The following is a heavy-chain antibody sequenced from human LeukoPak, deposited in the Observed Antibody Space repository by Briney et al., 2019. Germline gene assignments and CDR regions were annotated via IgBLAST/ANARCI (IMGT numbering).Heavy chain of an antibody. CDR3: AREFRDTAMAY. CDR2: ISYDGSNK. Sequence: GRSLRLSCEASGFTFSSYGMHWVRQAPGKGLEWVAVISYDGSNKYYADSVKGRFTISRDNSKNTLYLQMNSLRAEDTAVYYCAREFRDTAMAYWGQGTLVTVSS. V-gene: IGHV3-30*19. D-gene: IGHD5-18*01. J-gene: IGHJ4*02. CDR1: GFTFSSYG.